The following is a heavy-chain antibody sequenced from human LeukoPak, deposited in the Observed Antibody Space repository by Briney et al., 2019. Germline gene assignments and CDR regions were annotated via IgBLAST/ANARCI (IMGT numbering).Heavy chain of an antibody. D-gene: IGHD4-17*01. CDR1: GFTFSGYA. Sequence: GGSLRLSCAASGFTFSGYAMHWVRQAPGKGLEWVAIISYDGNTQYYADSVKGRFTISRDNAKNSLYLQMNSLRAEDTAVYYCARVPTDYWGQGTLVTVSS. V-gene: IGHV3-30-3*01. CDR2: ISYDGNTQ. CDR3: ARVPTDY. J-gene: IGHJ4*02.